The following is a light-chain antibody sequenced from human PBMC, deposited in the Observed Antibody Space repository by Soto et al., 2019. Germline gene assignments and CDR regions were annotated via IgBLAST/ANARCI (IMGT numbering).Light chain of an antibody. Sequence: QAVVTQEPSMTVSPGGTVTLTCGSSSGAVTSGHYPYWFQQKPGQAPRTLIYDTNNRHSWTPARFSGSLLGGKAALTLSGAQPEDEAVCYCLLLYSGTRRVFGPGTKLTVL. CDR1: SGAVTSGHY. CDR3: LLLYSGTRRV. V-gene: IGLV7-46*01. J-gene: IGLJ1*01. CDR2: DTN.